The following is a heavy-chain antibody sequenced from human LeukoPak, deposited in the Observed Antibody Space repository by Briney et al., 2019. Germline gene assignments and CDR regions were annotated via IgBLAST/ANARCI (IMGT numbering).Heavy chain of an antibody. CDR1: GYTFTVYY. D-gene: IGHD3-22*01. Sequence: GASVTVSFTSSGYTFTVYYMHWVRQAPGQGLEWMGGINPNSGGTNYAQKFQGRVTMTRDTSISTAYMELSRLRSDDTAVYYCARDGYYDSSGSAGFQHWGQGTLVTVSS. CDR3: ARDGYYDSSGSAGFQH. CDR2: INPNSGGT. V-gene: IGHV1-2*02. J-gene: IGHJ1*01.